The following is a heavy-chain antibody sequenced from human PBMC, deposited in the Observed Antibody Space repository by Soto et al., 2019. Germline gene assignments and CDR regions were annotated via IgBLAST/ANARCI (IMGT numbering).Heavy chain of an antibody. CDR3: ARGRAGVEQPWFDP. CDR1: GDSVSSDSAT. CDR2: TYHRSKWYN. J-gene: IGHJ5*02. D-gene: IGHD3-3*01. V-gene: IGHV6-1*01. Sequence: SQTLSLTCAISGDSVSSDSATWNWIRQSPSRGLEWLGRTYHRSKWYNEYAVSMKGRITINPDTSKNKFSLQLNSVTPEDTAVYYCARGRAGVEQPWFDPWGQGTLVTVSS.